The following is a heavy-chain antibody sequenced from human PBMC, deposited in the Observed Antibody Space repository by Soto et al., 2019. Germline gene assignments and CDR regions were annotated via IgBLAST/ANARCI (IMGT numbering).Heavy chain of an antibody. Sequence: GGSLRLSCAASGFTFSSYAMSWVRQAPGEGLEWVAFITYDGSQAYYADSVKGRFIISRDNSKSTLFLQMSSLRREDTGVYYCAKRGDFGSGGLDHWGQGTLVTVSS. CDR1: GFTFSSYA. V-gene: IGHV3-30*18. J-gene: IGHJ4*02. CDR2: ITYDGSQA. D-gene: IGHD3-10*01. CDR3: AKRGDFGSGGLDH.